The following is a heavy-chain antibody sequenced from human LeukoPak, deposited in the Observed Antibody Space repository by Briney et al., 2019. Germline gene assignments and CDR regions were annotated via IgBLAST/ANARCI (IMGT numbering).Heavy chain of an antibody. J-gene: IGHJ5*02. Sequence: GGSLRLSCAASGFTFSIYAMSWVRQAPGKGLEWVSAISGSGGSTYYADSVKGRFTISRDNSKNPLYLQMNSLGAEDTAVYYCAKLSAVVITIAWFDPWGQGTLVTVSS. CDR1: GFTFSIYA. V-gene: IGHV3-23*01. CDR3: AKLSAVVITIAWFDP. D-gene: IGHD3-22*01. CDR2: ISGSGGST.